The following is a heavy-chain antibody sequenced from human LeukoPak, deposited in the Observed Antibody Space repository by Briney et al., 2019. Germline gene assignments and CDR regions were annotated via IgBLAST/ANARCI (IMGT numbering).Heavy chain of an antibody. Sequence: PSETQSLTCTVSGHSISTYYWSWIRQPPGKGLEWIVYIYYNGTTNYNPSLKSRVTISVDTSKNQFSLKLTSVTAADTAVYYGAKWYSSTWFKKWDFWGQGTLVTVSS. V-gene: IGHV4-59*08. CDR3: AKWYSSTWFKKWDF. CDR1: GHSISTYY. D-gene: IGHD6-13*01. CDR2: IYYNGTT. J-gene: IGHJ4*02.